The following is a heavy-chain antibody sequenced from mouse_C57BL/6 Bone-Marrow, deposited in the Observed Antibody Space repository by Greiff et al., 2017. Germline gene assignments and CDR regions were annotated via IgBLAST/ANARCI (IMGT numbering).Heavy chain of an antibody. D-gene: IGHD1-1*01. CDR1: GFTFSNYW. CDR2: IRLKSDNYAT. CDR3: ASFITTVVNYFDY. V-gene: IGHV6-3*01. J-gene: IGHJ2*01. Sequence: EVQRVESGGGLVQPGGSMKLSCVASGFTFSNYWMNWVRQSPEKGLEWVAQIRLKSDNYATHYAESVKGRFTISRDDSKSSVYLQMNNLRAEDTGIYYCASFITTVVNYFDYWGQGTTLTVSS.